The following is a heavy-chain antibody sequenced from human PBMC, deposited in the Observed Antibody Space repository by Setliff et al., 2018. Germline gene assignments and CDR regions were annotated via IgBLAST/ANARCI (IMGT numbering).Heavy chain of an antibody. CDR3: AKGVVASYYYMDV. J-gene: IGHJ6*03. D-gene: IGHD2-15*01. CDR2: ITGRGERT. Sequence: GGSLRLSCAASGFTFSSHALSWVRQGPGKGLEWVSSITGRGERTSYADAVKGRFTISRDASKNTVYLQMNSLRAEDTAEYYCAKGVVASYYYMDVWGKGTMVTV. CDR1: GFTFSSHA. V-gene: IGHV3-23*01.